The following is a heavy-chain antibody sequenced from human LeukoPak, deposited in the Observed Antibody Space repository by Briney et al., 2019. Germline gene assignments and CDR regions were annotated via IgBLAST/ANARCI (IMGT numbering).Heavy chain of an antibody. V-gene: IGHV3-23*01. CDR2: ISGSGGST. Sequence: GGSLRLSCAASGFTFSSYAMNWVRQAPGEGLEWVSDISGSGGSTYYADSVKGRFTISRDNSKNTLYLQMYSLRAEDTAVYYCARDPNSSGYYEGYWFDPWGQGTLVTVSS. D-gene: IGHD3-22*01. CDR3: ARDPNSSGYYEGYWFDP. CDR1: GFTFSSYA. J-gene: IGHJ5*02.